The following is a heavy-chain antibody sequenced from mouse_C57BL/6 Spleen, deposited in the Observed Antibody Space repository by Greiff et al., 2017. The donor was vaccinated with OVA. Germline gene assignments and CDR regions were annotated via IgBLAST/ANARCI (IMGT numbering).Heavy chain of an antibody. CDR3: ARNGYYGSLYYFDY. J-gene: IGHJ2*01. Sequence: VQLQQSGPELVKPGASVKISCKASGYSFTSYYIHWVKQRPGQGLEWIGWIYPGSGNTKYNEKFKGKATLTADTSSSTAYMQLSSLTSEDSAVYYCARNGYYGSLYYFDYWGQGTTLTVSS. CDR1: GYSFTSYY. V-gene: IGHV1-66*01. D-gene: IGHD1-1*01. CDR2: IYPGSGNT.